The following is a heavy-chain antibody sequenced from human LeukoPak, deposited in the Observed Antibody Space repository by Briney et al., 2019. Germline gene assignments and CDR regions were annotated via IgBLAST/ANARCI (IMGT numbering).Heavy chain of an antibody. J-gene: IGHJ6*02. CDR1: GYTFTGYY. CDR2: INPNSGGT. D-gene: IGHD3-3*01. CDR3: ARDRPIPITIFGVVGDPYYYYGMDV. Sequence: GASVKVSCKASGYTFTGYYMHWVRQAPGQGLEWMGWINPNSGGTNYAQKFQGRVTMTRDTSISTAYMELSRLRSDDTAVYYCARDRPIPITIFGVVGDPYYYYGMDVWGQGTTVTVSS. V-gene: IGHV1-2*02.